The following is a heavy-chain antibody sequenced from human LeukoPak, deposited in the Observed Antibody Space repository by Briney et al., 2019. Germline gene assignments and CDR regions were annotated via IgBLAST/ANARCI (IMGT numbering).Heavy chain of an antibody. Sequence: PGGSLRLSCAASGFTFSSYAMHWVRQAPGKGLEWVAVISYDGSNKYYADSVKGRFTISRDNSKNTLYLQMNSLRAEDTAVYYCARGVLRYYDSSGSPAPSDCWGQGTLVTVSS. D-gene: IGHD3-22*01. J-gene: IGHJ4*02. CDR1: GFTFSSYA. CDR2: ISYDGSNK. V-gene: IGHV3-30*04. CDR3: ARGVLRYYDSSGSPAPSDC.